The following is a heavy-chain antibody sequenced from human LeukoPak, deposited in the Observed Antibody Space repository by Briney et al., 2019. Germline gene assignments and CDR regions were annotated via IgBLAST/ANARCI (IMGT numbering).Heavy chain of an antibody. J-gene: IGHJ3*02. CDR3: AKGPSLTKVRGVIGAFDI. V-gene: IGHV3-23*01. Sequence: GGSLRLSCAASGFTLSSYAMSWVRQAPGKGLEWVSAISGSGGSTYYADSVKGRFTISRDNSKITQYLQMNSLRAEGTAVYYCAKGPSLTKVRGVIGAFDIWGQGTMVTVSS. CDR2: ISGSGGST. CDR1: GFTLSSYA. D-gene: IGHD3-10*01.